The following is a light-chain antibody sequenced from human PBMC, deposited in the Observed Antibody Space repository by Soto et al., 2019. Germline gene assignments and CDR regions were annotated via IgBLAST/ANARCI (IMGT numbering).Light chain of an antibody. CDR2: AAS. CDR1: QSISIY. J-gene: IGKJ2*01. V-gene: IGKV1-39*01. CDR3: QQSYSTPYT. Sequence: DIQMTQSPSSLSASVGDRVTITCRASQSISIYLNWYQQKPGKAPKLLIYAASSLQSGVPSRFSGRGSGTDFTLTISSLQPEDFATYYYQQSYSTPYTFGQGTKLEIK.